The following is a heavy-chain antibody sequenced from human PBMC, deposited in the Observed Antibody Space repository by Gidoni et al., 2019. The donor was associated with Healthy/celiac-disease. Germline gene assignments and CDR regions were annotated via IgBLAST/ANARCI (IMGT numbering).Heavy chain of an antibody. Sequence: EVQLVESGGGLVQPGGSLRLSCAASGFTFSSYWMSWVRQAPGKGVEWVANIKQDGSEKYYVDSVKGRFTISRDNAKNSLYLQMNSLRAEDTAVYYCARGDDCSGGSCYFPADAFDIWGQGTMVTVSS. J-gene: IGHJ3*02. CDR1: GFTFSSYW. D-gene: IGHD2-15*01. CDR3: ARGDDCSGGSCYFPADAFDI. CDR2: IKQDGSEK. V-gene: IGHV3-7*05.